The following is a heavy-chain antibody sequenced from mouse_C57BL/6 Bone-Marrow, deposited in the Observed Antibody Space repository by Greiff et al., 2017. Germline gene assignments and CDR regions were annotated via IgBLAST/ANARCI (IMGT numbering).Heavy chain of an antibody. CDR3: ARYGYDYAWFAY. CDR1: GYTFTSYW. J-gene: IGHJ3*01. Sequence: QVQLKQPGAELVMPGASVKLSCKASGYTFTSYWMHWVKQRPGQGLEWIGEIDPSDSYTNYNQKFKGKSTLTVDKSSSTAYMQLSSLTSEDSAVYYCARYGYDYAWFAYWGQGTLVTVSA. V-gene: IGHV1-69*01. CDR2: IDPSDSYT. D-gene: IGHD2-4*01.